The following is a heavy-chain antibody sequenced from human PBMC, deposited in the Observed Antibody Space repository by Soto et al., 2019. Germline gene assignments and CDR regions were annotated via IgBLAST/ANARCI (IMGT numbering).Heavy chain of an antibody. CDR1: GYTFTGYY. V-gene: IGHV1-2*04. Sequence: QVQLVQSGAEVKKPGASVKVSCKASGYTFTGYYMHWVRQAPGQGLEWMGWINPNSGGTNYAQKFQGWVTMTRDTSISTAYMELSRLRSDDTAVYYCARDIVGAQHGGLGYYYYYGMDVWGQGTTVTVSS. J-gene: IGHJ6*02. CDR2: INPNSGGT. CDR3: ARDIVGAQHGGLGYYYYYGMDV. D-gene: IGHD1-26*01.